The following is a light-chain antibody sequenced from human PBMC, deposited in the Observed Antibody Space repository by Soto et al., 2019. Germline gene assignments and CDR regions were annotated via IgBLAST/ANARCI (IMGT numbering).Light chain of an antibody. CDR1: TGAVTSGYF. CDR2: GTS. V-gene: IGLV7-43*01. Sequence: QAVVTQEPSLTVSPGGTVTLTCASNTGAVTSGYFPNWFQQKPGQAPRALIYGTSDKYSWTPARFSGSLLGGKAALTLSAVQPEDEADYYCLIYYGGAWVFGGGTQLTVL. CDR3: LIYYGGAWV. J-gene: IGLJ3*02.